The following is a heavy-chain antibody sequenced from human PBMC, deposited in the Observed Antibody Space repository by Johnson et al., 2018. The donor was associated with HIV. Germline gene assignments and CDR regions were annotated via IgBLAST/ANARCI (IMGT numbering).Heavy chain of an antibody. J-gene: IGHJ3*02. V-gene: IGHV3-13*01. CDR3: ARGRAVGGEDAFDI. CDR1: GFTFSSYD. CDR2: IGTAGDT. D-gene: IGHD6-19*01. Sequence: VQLVESGGGLIQPGGSLRLSCAASGFTFSSYDMHWVRQATGKGLECVSAIGTAGDTYYPGSVKGRFTISRENAKNSLYLQMNSLRAGDTAVYYCARGRAVGGEDAFDIWGQGTMVTVSS.